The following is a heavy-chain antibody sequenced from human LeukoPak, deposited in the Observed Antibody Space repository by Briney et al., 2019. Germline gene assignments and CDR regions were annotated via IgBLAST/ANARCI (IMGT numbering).Heavy chain of an antibody. Sequence: PSETRSLTCTVSGGSISSYYWSWIRQPPGKGRGGIGYIYYIGSTNYNPSLKSRVTTSVDTSKNQFSLTLSSVTAAATAVYYCASTGSSSWPDAFDIWGHGTMVTVSS. V-gene: IGHV4-59*01. CDR2: IYYIGST. J-gene: IGHJ3*02. D-gene: IGHD6-13*01. CDR3: ASTGSSSWPDAFDI. CDR1: GGSISSYY.